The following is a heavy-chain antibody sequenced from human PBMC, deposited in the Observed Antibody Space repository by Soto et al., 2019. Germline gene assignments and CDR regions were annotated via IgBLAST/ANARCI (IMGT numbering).Heavy chain of an antibody. CDR1: GGTFSSYA. CDR2: IIPIFGTA. CDR3: ASHSGSSPEGRYYYGMDV. V-gene: IGHV1-69*12. J-gene: IGHJ6*02. Sequence: QVQLVQSGAEVKKPGSSVKVSCKASGGTFSSYAISWVRQAPGQGLEWMGGIIPIFGTADYAQKFQGRVTITADESTSTAYMELSILRSEDTAVYYCASHSGSSPEGRYYYGMDVWCQGTTVTVSS. D-gene: IGHD1-26*01.